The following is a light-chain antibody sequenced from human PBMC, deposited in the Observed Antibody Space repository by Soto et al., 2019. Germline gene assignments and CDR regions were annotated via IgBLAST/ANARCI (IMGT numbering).Light chain of an antibody. CDR1: SSDIGTYNY. J-gene: IGLJ2*01. CDR2: DVT. Sequence: QYALTQPASVSASPGQSLTISCTGTSSDIGTYNYVAWYQQHPDRAPKLILFDVTHRPSGVSDRFSGSKSGNTASLTISGLQAEDEADYYCSSYTTTSTLIFGGGTKLTVL. V-gene: IGLV2-14*03. CDR3: SSYTTTSTLI.